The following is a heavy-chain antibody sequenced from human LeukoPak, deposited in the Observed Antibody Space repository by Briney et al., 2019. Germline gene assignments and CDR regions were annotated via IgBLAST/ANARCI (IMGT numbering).Heavy chain of an antibody. D-gene: IGHD3-10*01. V-gene: IGHV3-30*04. Sequence: PGRSLRLSCAASGFTFSSYAMHWVRQAPGKGLEWVAFISYDGTKYYADSVKGRFTISRDNSKNTLYLQMNSLRAEDTAVYYCARGVMDVWGQGTTVTVSS. CDR3: ARGVMDV. CDR1: GFTFSSYA. CDR2: ISYDGTK. J-gene: IGHJ6*02.